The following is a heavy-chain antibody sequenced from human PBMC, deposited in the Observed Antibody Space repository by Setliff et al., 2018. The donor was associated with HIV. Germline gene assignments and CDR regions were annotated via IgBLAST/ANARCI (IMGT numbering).Heavy chain of an antibody. Sequence: PSETLSLTCAVSGGSISSSNWWSWVRQPPGKGLEWIGEIYHSGSANYTPSLKSRVTISLDTSKSQFSLKLSSVTAADTAMYYCARVLDYYDSSPYYFDYWGQGTLVTVSS. CDR3: ARVLDYYDSSPYYFDY. J-gene: IGHJ4*02. D-gene: IGHD3-22*01. CDR1: GGSISSSNW. V-gene: IGHV4-4*02. CDR2: IYHSGSA.